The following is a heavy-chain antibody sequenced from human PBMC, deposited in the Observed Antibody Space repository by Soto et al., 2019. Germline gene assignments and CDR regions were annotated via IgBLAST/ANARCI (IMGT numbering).Heavy chain of an antibody. CDR3: AGPAAISYYFGGMDV. D-gene: IGHD2-2*02. CDR2: INHNSGGT. Sequence: QVQLVQSGAEVKKPGASVKVSCKASGYTVTDYYMHWVRQAPGQGREWMGWINHNSGGTNYAQKFQGRVTMARDTSISTGYMGLIRPRSDDTAVYYCAGPAAISYYFGGMDVWGKGTTVTVSS. V-gene: IGHV1-2*02. CDR1: GYTVTDYY. J-gene: IGHJ6*04.